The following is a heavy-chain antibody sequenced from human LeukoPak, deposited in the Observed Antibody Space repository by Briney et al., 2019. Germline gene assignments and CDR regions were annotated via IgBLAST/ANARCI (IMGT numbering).Heavy chain of an antibody. Sequence: PGGSLRLSCAASGCIFGHYAIHWVRLTPGKGLEWVSGVNSDNDDTAYAVSVKGRFTTSRDNAINTLYLQMDSLRTEDTALYYCVREVVFEMGYSDGFDLWGQGTMVFVSS. CDR3: VREVVFEMGYSDGFDL. J-gene: IGHJ3*01. V-gene: IGHV3-9*01. D-gene: IGHD2-15*01. CDR1: GCIFGHYA. CDR2: VNSDNDDT.